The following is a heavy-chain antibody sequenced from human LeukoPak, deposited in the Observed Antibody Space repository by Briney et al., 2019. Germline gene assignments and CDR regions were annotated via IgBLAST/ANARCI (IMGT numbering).Heavy chain of an antibody. CDR1: GFTFSSYS. Sequence: GGSLRLSCAASGFTFSSYSMNWVRQAPGKGLEWVSSISSSSSYIYYADSVKGRFTISRDNAKNSLYLQMNSLRAEDTAVYYCAIEDYDFWSGYYSKVNFDYWGQGTMVTVSS. V-gene: IGHV3-21*01. CDR3: AIEDYDFWSGYYSKVNFDY. J-gene: IGHJ4*02. D-gene: IGHD3-3*01. CDR2: ISSSSSYI.